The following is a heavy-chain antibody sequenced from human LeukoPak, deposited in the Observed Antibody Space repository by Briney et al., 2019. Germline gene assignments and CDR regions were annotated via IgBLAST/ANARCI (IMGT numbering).Heavy chain of an antibody. CDR2: IKSKTDAGTT. D-gene: IGHD3-10*01. CDR1: GFTFSIAW. Sequence: GGSLRLSCAASGFTFSIAWMSWVRQAPGKGLEWVGRIKSKTDAGTTDYAAPVKGRFTISRDDSKNTLYLQMNSLKTEDTALYYCNSGRGAFDIWGQGTMVTVSS. V-gene: IGHV3-15*01. J-gene: IGHJ3*02. CDR3: NSGRGAFDI.